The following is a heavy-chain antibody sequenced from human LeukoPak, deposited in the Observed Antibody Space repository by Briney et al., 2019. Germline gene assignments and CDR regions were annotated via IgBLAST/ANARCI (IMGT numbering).Heavy chain of an antibody. CDR3: AKAHISSWYIFDY. CDR2: TSGSGGTT. V-gene: IGHV3-23*01. Sequence: GGSLRLSCAASGFTFSSSTMSWVRQAPGKGLEWVSATSGSGGTTYYADSVKGRFTISRDNSKNTLNLQMNSLGAEDTAVYYCAKAHISSWYIFDYWGQGTLVAVSS. D-gene: IGHD6-13*01. J-gene: IGHJ4*02. CDR1: GFTFSSST.